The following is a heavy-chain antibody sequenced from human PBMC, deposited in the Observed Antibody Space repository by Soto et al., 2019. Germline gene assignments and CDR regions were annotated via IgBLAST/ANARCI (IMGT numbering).Heavy chain of an antibody. V-gene: IGHV4-39*07. J-gene: IGHJ3*02. CDR2: IYYTGTT. Sequence: PSETLSLTCAVSGGSVSTKNYYWGWIRQPPGKGLEWIGNIYYTGTTYYNPSLKSRVTISVDTSKNQFSLKLTSVTAADTGVYYCASKFGELLADAFDIWGQGTEVTVSS. CDR3: ASKFGELLADAFDI. D-gene: IGHD3-10*01. CDR1: GGSVSTKNYY.